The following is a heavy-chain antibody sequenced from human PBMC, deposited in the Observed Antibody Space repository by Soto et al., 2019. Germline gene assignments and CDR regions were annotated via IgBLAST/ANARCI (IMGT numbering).Heavy chain of an antibody. D-gene: IGHD3-22*01. CDR3: ARQIYDSDTGPNFQYYFDS. Sequence: GESLKISCKGSGYSFASYWITWVRQKPGKGLEWMGRIDPSDSQTYYSPSFRGHVTISVTKSITTVFLQWSSLRASDTAMYYCARQIYDSDTGPNFQYYFDSWGQGTPVTVSS. CDR2: IDPSDSQT. J-gene: IGHJ4*02. CDR1: GYSFASYW. V-gene: IGHV5-10-1*01.